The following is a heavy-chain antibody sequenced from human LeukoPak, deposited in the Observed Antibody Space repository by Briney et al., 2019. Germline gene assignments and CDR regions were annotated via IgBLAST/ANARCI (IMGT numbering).Heavy chain of an antibody. CDR3: ARDYIAAAGTFPPGAFDI. CDR1: GGTFSSYA. D-gene: IGHD6-13*01. Sequence: GASVKVSCKASGGTFSSYAIRWVRQAPGQGREWMGGIIPIFGTANYAQKFQGRVTITADESTSTAYMELSSLRSEDTAVYYCARDYIAAAGTFPPGAFDIWGQGTMVTVSS. CDR2: IIPIFGTA. J-gene: IGHJ3*02. V-gene: IGHV1-69*13.